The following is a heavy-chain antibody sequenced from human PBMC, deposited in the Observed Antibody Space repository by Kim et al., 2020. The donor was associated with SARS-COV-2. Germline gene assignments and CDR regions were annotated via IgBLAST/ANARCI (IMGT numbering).Heavy chain of an antibody. D-gene: IGHD2-2*01. V-gene: IGHV3-23*01. J-gene: IGHJ5*02. CDR3: AKDTRTLVGGLTNWFDP. Sequence: GGSLRLSCAASGFTFSSYAMSWVRQAPGKGLEWVSAISGSGGSTYYADSVKGRFTISRDNSKNTLYLQMNSLRAEDTAVYYCAKDTRTLVGGLTNWFDPWGQGTLVTVSS. CDR2: ISGSGGST. CDR1: GFTFSSYA.